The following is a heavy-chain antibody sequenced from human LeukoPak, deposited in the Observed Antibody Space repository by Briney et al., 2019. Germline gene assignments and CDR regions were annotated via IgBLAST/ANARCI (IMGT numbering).Heavy chain of an antibody. CDR3: AREGYYDSSGLYYFDY. J-gene: IGHJ4*02. V-gene: IGHV4-4*02. CDR2: IYHSGST. D-gene: IGHD3-22*01. CDR1: GGSISSSNW. Sequence: SETLSLTCAVSGGSISSSNWWSWVRQPPGKGLEWIGEIYHSGSTNYNPSLKSRVTISVDKSKNQFSLKLSSVTAADTAVYYCAREGYYDSSGLYYFDYWRQGTLVTVSS.